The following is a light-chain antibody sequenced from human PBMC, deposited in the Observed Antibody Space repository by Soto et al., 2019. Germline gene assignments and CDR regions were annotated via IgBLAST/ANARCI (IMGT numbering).Light chain of an antibody. J-gene: IGKJ2*03. CDR1: QSIDRW. CDR3: QQYNHYYS. V-gene: IGKV1-5*01. Sequence: DIQLTQSPSTLSESVGDRVTLTCRASQSIDRWLAWYQQKVGKAPELLIHDASSLESGVPSRFSGSGSGTEFTLTINSLQPDDFATYYCQQYNHYYSFGQGTKLEIK. CDR2: DAS.